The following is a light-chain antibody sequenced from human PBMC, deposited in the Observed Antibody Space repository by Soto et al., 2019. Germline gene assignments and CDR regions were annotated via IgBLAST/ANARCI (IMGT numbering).Light chain of an antibody. CDR1: SSNIGAGYA. V-gene: IGLV1-40*01. CDR3: QSYESASEV. Sequence: QSALTQPPSVSGAPGQTVTISCSGSSSNIGAGYAVQWYQQYPGTAPKLLIYANRYRPSGVPERFSGSKSGTPASLAIRGLQVEDESDYYCQSYESASEVFGAGTKLTVL. CDR2: ANR. J-gene: IGLJ2*01.